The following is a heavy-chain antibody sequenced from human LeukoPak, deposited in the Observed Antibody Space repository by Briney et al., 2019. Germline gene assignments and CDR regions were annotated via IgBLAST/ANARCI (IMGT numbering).Heavy chain of an antibody. Sequence: GGSLRLSCAASGFTFSSYAMSWVRQAPGKGLEWVSAISGSGGSTYYADSVKGRFTISRDNSKNTLYLQMGSLRTEDMAVYYCARDDVLGDLFTDWYFNLWGRGTLVTVSS. CDR3: ARDDVLGDLFTDWYFNL. J-gene: IGHJ2*01. CDR2: ISGSGGST. V-gene: IGHV3-23*01. CDR1: GFTFSSYA. D-gene: IGHD3-10*01.